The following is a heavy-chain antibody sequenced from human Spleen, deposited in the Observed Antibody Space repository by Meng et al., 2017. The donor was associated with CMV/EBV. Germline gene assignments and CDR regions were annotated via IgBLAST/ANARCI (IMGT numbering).Heavy chain of an antibody. CDR2: ISSSSSYI. D-gene: IGHD2-8*01. V-gene: IGHV3-21*01. CDR3: ARDQQVLMVYARTSSGYYYYGMDV. J-gene: IGHJ6*02. Sequence: MNWVRQAPGKGLEWVSSISSSSSYIYYADSVKGRFTISRDNAKNSLYLQMNSPRAEDTAVYYCARDQQVLMVYARTSSGYYYYGMDVWGQGTTVTVSS.